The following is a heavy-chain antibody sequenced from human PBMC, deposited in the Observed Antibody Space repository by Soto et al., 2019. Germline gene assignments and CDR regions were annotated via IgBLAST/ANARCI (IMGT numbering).Heavy chain of an antibody. Sequence: QVQLVQSGAEVKKPGASVKVSCKASGYTFTSYGISWVRQAPGQGLEWMGWISVNNGNTSYAQKLQARVTVTTDTSTSTAYMELRSLRSDDTAVYYCARDPYSRGWFDYWGQGTLVTVSS. CDR3: ARDPYSRGWFDY. CDR2: ISVNNGNT. V-gene: IGHV1-18*04. J-gene: IGHJ4*02. CDR1: GYTFTSYG. D-gene: IGHD6-19*01.